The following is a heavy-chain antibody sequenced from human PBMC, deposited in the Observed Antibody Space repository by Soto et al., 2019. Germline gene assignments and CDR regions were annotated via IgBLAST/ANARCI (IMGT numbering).Heavy chain of an antibody. CDR2: IIPILGIA. CDR3: ARAISALSDSSSWHHVFDI. J-gene: IGHJ3*02. D-gene: IGHD6-13*01. CDR1: GGTFSSYT. Sequence: SVKVSCKASGGTFSSYTISWVRQAPGQGLEWMGRIIPILGIANYAQKFQGRVTITADKSTSTAYMELSSLRSEDTAVYYCARAISALSDSSSWHHVFDIWGQGSMVIVSS. V-gene: IGHV1-69*02.